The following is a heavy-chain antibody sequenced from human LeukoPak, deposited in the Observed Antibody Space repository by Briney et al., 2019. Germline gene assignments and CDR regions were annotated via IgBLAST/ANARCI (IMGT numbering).Heavy chain of an antibody. V-gene: IGHV4-39*07. CDR3: ARISSSNWYNERGAFDV. J-gene: IGHJ3*01. D-gene: IGHD6-13*01. Sequence: PSETLSLTCTVSGGSISSSSYYWGWIRQPPGKGLEWIGSIYYSGSTYYNPSLKSRVTISVDTSKHQFSLKLSSVTAADTAVYYCARISSSNWYNERGAFDVWGQGTMVTVSS. CDR1: GGSISSSSYY. CDR2: IYYSGST.